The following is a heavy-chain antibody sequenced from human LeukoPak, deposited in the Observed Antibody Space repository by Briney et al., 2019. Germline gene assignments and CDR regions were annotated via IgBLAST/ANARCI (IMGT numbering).Heavy chain of an antibody. D-gene: IGHD1-14*01. J-gene: IGHJ5*02. CDR3: ARGIRRNINYWFDP. Sequence: ASVKVSCKASGYTFTSYDINWVRQATGQGLEWMGWMNPNSGNTGYAQKFQGRVTITRNTSINTAYMELSSLRSEDTALYYCARGIRRNINYWFDPWGQGTLVTVSS. CDR2: MNPNSGNT. CDR1: GYTFTSYD. V-gene: IGHV1-8*03.